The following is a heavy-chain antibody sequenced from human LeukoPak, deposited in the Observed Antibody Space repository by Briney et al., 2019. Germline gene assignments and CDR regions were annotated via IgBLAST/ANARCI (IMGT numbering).Heavy chain of an antibody. CDR2: ISSSGSTI. CDR3: ARGSTVVTSFDF. CDR1: VFTFSDYY. Sequence: PGGSLRLSCAASVFTFSDYYMSWIRQASGKGLEWVSYISSSGSTIYYADSVKGRFTISRDNAKNSLYRQMNSLRAEDTAVYYCARGSTVVTSFDFWGQGTLVTVSS. V-gene: IGHV3-11*01. D-gene: IGHD4-23*01. J-gene: IGHJ4*02.